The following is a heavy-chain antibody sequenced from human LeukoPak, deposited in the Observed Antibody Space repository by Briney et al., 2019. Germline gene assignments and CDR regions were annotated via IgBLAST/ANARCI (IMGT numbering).Heavy chain of an antibody. CDR1: GFTGLTFSSYG. CDR2: ISSDGSDK. D-gene: IGHD3-22*01. V-gene: IGHV3-30*03. J-gene: IGHJ4*02. Sequence: PGGSLRLSCAASGFTGLTFSSYGMHWVRQAPGKGLEWVAVISSDGSDKYYADSVKGRFTISRDNSKDTLYLQMSSLRIEDTAVYYCRAATKYLDYYYDYWGQGTLVTVSS. CDR3: RAATKYLDYYYDY.